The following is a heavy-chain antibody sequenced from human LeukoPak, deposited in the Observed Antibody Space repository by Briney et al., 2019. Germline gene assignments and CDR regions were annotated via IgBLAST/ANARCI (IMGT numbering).Heavy chain of an antibody. CDR3: ARGPLAAAKSGLDV. D-gene: IGHD6-13*01. CDR1: GFTFSSYA. J-gene: IGHJ6*02. Sequence: PGRSLRLSCAASGFTFSSYAMHWVRQAPGKGLEWVAVISYDGGNKYYADSLKGRFTISRDNSKNTLYLQMNSLRAEDTAVYYCARGPLAAAKSGLDVWGQGTTVTVSS. CDR2: ISYDGGNK. V-gene: IGHV3-30-3*01.